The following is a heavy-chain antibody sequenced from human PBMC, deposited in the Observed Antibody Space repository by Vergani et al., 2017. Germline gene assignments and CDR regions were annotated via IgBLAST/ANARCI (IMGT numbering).Heavy chain of an antibody. V-gene: IGHV3-30*02. CDR3: AKDLDSSVRGYFDY. D-gene: IGHD3-22*01. Sequence: QVQLQESGPGLVKPSETLSLTCTVSGYSISSGYYWGWIRQPPGKGLEWVAFIRYDGSNKYYADSVKGRFTISRDNSKNTLYLQMNSLRAEDTAVYYCAKDLDSSVRGYFDYWGQGTLVTVSS. CDR2: IRYDGSNK. CDR1: GYSISSGYY. J-gene: IGHJ4*02.